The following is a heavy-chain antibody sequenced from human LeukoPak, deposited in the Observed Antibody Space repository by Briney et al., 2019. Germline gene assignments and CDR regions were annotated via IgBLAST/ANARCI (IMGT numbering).Heavy chain of an antibody. D-gene: IGHD5-24*01. J-gene: IGHJ3*02. CDR1: GYTFTGYY. V-gene: IGHV1-2*02. CDR2: INPNSGGT. CDR3: ARGRREMATVTFDI. Sequence: ASVKVSCKASGYTFTGYYMHWVRQASGQGLEWMGWINPNSGGTNYAQKLQGRVTMTRDTSISTAYMELSRLRSDDTAVYYCARGRREMATVTFDIWGQGTMVTVSS.